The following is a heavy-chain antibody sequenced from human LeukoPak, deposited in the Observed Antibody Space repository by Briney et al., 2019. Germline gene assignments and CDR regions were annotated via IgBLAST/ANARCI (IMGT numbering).Heavy chain of an antibody. CDR1: GFTFDNYA. J-gene: IGHJ4*01. V-gene: IGHV3-23*01. D-gene: IGHD6-19*01. Sequence: GGSLRLSCAASGFTFDNYAMSWVRQAPGKGLEWVSTLSGSGITTYYADSVKGRFTISRDNSKNTLYLQMNSLRAEDTAVYYCAEGIYSSGWSYFDYWGHGTLVTVSS. CDR3: AEGIYSSGWSYFDY. CDR2: LSGSGITT.